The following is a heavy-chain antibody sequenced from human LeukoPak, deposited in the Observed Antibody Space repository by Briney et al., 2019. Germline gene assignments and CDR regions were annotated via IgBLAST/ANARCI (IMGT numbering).Heavy chain of an antibody. CDR2: ISSSSSYI. Sequence: GGSLRLSCAASGFTFSSYSMNWVRQAPGKGLEWVSSISSSSSYIYYADSVKGRFTISRDNAKNSLYLQMNSLRAEDTAVYYCARDAVAGTRDAFDIWGQGTMVTVSS. CDR3: ARDAVAGTRDAFDI. J-gene: IGHJ3*02. CDR1: GFTFSSYS. D-gene: IGHD6-19*01. V-gene: IGHV3-21*01.